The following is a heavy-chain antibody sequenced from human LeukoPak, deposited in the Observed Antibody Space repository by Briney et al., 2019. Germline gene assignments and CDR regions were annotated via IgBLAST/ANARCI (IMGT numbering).Heavy chain of an antibody. CDR2: TYYRSKWYN. D-gene: IGHD6-19*01. CDR1: GDSVSSNSAA. CDR3: ARIRSSGWGPNFDY. J-gene: IGHJ4*02. Sequence: SQTLSLTCAISGDSVSSNSAAWNWIRQSPSRGLEWLGRTYYRSKWYNDYAVSVKSRITINPDTSKNQFSLKLSSVTAADTAVYYCARIRSSGWGPNFDYWGQGTLVTVSS. V-gene: IGHV6-1*01.